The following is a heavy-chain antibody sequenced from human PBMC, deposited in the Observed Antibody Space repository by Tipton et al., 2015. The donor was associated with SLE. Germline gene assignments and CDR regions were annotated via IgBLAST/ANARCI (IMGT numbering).Heavy chain of an antibody. D-gene: IGHD6-13*01. V-gene: IGHV4-4*01. Sequence: TLSLTCKVSGGSISSRDYWSWVRQPPGEGLEWIGDISHSGNTTYNPSLRSRVTISVDKSKNQFSLRLNSLTDADTAMYFCARGKSSRFCDGGVYFDHWGQGSLVTVSS. CDR2: ISHSGNT. CDR3: ARGKSSRFCDGGVYFDH. J-gene: IGHJ4*02. CDR1: GGSISSRDY.